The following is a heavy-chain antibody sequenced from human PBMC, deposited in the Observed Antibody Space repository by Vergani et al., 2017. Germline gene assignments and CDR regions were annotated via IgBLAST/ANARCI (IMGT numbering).Heavy chain of an antibody. CDR2: ISGSGGST. CDR1: GFTFNHYA. Sequence: EVPLLESGGDLVQPGGSLRLSCAASGFTFNHYAMNWVRQAPGKGLEWVSGISGSGGSTYYAGSVTGRFTISSDSSKNTLYPQMNSLSAGETAVYYCAKANPRNSGYDYLYYYHAMDVWGKGTTVTVSS. J-gene: IGHJ6*04. CDR3: AKANPRNSGYDYLYYYHAMDV. V-gene: IGHV3-23*01. D-gene: IGHD5-12*01.